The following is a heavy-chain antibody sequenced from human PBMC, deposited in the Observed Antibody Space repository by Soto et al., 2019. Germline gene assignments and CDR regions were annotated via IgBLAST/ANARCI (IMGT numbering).Heavy chain of an antibody. J-gene: IGHJ4*02. CDR1: GFTFSSYW. CDR3: AREPGADYGDYVFDY. D-gene: IGHD4-17*01. Sequence: GGSLRVSCAASGFTFSSYWMSWVRQAPGKGLEWVANIKQDGSEKYYVDSVKGRFTISRDNAKNSLYLQMNSLRAEDTAVYYCAREPGADYGDYVFDYWGQGTLVTVSS. V-gene: IGHV3-7*01. CDR2: IKQDGSEK.